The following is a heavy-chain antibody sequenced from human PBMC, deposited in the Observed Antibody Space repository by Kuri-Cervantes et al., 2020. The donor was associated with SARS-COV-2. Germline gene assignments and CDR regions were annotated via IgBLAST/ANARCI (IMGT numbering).Heavy chain of an antibody. CDR2: IIPILGTA. CDR3: ARAVDYMNAFDI. D-gene: IGHD4-11*01. Sequence: SVKVSCKASGGTFSSYAISWVRQAPGQGLEWMGGIIPILGTANYAQKFQGRVTITADKSTSTAYMELSSLRSEDTAVYYCARAVDYMNAFDIWGQGTMVTVSS. J-gene: IGHJ3*02. V-gene: IGHV1-69*10. CDR1: GGTFSSYA.